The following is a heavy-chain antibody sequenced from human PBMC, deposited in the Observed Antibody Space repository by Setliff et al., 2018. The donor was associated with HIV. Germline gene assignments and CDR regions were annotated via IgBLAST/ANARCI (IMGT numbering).Heavy chain of an antibody. J-gene: IGHJ4*02. V-gene: IGHV1-69*13. D-gene: IGHD2-2*01. CDR3: AKSRQGDYCSSTVCYVIDS. Sequence: ASVKVSCKASGGPFINSAFNWVRQAPGQGLEWMGSIIPIFGTGNYAQNFQGRVTITADGSTSTAYMELTSLRPEDTALYYCAKSRQGDYCSSTVCYVIDSWGQGTLVTVSS. CDR1: GGPFINSA. CDR2: IIPIFGTG.